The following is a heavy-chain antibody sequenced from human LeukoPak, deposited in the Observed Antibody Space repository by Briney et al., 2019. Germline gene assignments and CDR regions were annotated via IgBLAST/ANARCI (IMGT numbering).Heavy chain of an antibody. J-gene: IGHJ4*02. CDR3: ARDLRFRSSGWYPFFDY. CDR1: GFTFSSYA. Sequence: PGGSLRLSCAASGFTFSSYAMSWVRQAPGKGLEWVSAISGSGGSTYYADSVKGRFTISRDNSKNTLYLQMNSLRAEDTAVYYCARDLRFRSSGWYPFFDYWGQGTLVTVSS. CDR2: ISGSGGST. D-gene: IGHD6-19*01. V-gene: IGHV3-23*01.